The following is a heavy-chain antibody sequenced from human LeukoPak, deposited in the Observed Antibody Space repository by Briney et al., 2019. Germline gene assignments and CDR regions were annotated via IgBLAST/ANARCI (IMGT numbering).Heavy chain of an antibody. D-gene: IGHD3-3*01. CDR1: GFTFSSYA. V-gene: IGHV3-23*01. CDR3: ACPFGVRYYFDY. Sequence: PGGSLRLSCAASGFTFSSYAMSWVRQAPGKGLEWVSAISGSGGSTYYADSVKGRFTISRDNSKNTLYLQMNSLRAEDTAVYYCACPFGVRYYFDYWGQGTLVTVSS. J-gene: IGHJ4*02. CDR2: ISGSGGST.